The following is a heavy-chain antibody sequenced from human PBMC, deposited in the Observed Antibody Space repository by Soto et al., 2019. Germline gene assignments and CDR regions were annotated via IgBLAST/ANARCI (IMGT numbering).Heavy chain of an antibody. J-gene: IGHJ4*02. D-gene: IGHD5-12*01. CDR3: ARDEGVASGN. CDR2: INTANDDT. CDR1: GYTFSSSP. V-gene: IGHV1-3*04. Sequence: ASVKVSCKASGYTFSSSPLHWVRQAPGQRPEWMGWINTANDDTKYSQKFQDRVTLTRDTSASTAYMEVSSLTPEDTAVYYCARDEGVASGNWGQGTLVTVSS.